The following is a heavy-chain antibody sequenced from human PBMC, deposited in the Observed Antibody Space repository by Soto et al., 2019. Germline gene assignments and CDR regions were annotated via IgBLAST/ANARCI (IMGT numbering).Heavy chain of an antibody. CDR1: GFTFSSYA. J-gene: IGHJ6*02. CDR3: ASGISNLQSYYYYYGMDV. CDR2: ISYDGSNK. Sequence: ESGGGVVQPGRSLRLSCAASGFTFSSYAMHWVRQAPGKGLEWVAVISYDGSNKYYADSVKGRFTISRDNSKNTLYLQMNSLRAEDTAVYYCASGISNLQSYYYYYGMDVWGQGTTVTVSS. D-gene: IGHD3-3*02. V-gene: IGHV3-30-3*01.